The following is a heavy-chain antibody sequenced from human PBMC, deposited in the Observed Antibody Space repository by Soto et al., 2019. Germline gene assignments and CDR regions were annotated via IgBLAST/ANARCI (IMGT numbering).Heavy chain of an antibody. CDR1: GFSLSNYG. J-gene: IGHJ4*02. Sequence: QVQLVESGGGVVQPGRSLRLSCAASGFSLSNYGMHWVRQAPGKGLEWVAVISYHGRDEYYADSVKGRFTISSDTSKNTLYLQMNTLRPEDTAVYYCVKDHLMNTVTTGGYWGQGTLVTVSS. D-gene: IGHD4-17*01. V-gene: IGHV3-30*18. CDR3: VKDHLMNTVTTGGY. CDR2: ISYHGRDE.